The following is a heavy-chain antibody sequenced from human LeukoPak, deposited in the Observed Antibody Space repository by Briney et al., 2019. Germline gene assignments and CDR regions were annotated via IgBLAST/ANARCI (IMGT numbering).Heavy chain of an antibody. CDR3: ARELLWFGEPRNWFDP. CDR2: INPNSGGT. Sequence: AASVKVSCKASGYTFTGYYMHWVRQAPGQGLEWMGWINPNSGGTNYAQKFQGWVTMTRDTSISTAYMELSRLRSDDTAVYYCARELLWFGEPRNWFDPWGQGTLVTVSS. CDR1: GYTFTGYY. D-gene: IGHD3-10*01. J-gene: IGHJ5*02. V-gene: IGHV1-2*04.